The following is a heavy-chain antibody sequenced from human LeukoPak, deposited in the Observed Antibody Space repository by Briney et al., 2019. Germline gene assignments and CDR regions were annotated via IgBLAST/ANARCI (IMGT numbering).Heavy chain of an antibody. CDR1: GFTFSSHA. V-gene: IGHV3-23*01. D-gene: IGHD2-2*01. Sequence: GGSLRLSCTPSGFTFSSHAMSWVRQAPGKGLEWVSGISGNGAGTYYGDSVKGRFTISRDNAKNSLDLQMNSLRAEDTAVYYCARPRYCSSTNCYNDYWGQGTLVTVSS. J-gene: IGHJ4*02. CDR2: ISGNGAGT. CDR3: ARPRYCSSTNCYNDY.